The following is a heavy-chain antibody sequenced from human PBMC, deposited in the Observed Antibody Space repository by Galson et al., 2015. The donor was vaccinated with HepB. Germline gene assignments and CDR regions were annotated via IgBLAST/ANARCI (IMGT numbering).Heavy chain of an antibody. V-gene: IGHV1-8*01. CDR1: GYTFTSYD. CDR3: ARGRIAARPKVRYYYMDV. Sequence: SVKVSCKASGYTFTSYDINWVRQATGQGLEWMGWMNPNSGNTGYAQKFQGRVTMTRNNSISTVYMELSSLRSEDTAVYYCARGRIAARPKVRYYYMDVWGKGTTVTVSS. J-gene: IGHJ6*03. D-gene: IGHD6-6*01. CDR2: MNPNSGNT.